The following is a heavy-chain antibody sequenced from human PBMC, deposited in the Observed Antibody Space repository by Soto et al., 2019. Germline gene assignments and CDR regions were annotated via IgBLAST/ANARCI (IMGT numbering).Heavy chain of an antibody. CDR3: ARSQGSSTSLEIYYYYYYGMDV. CDR1: GYTFTGYY. Sequence: ASVKVSCKASGYTFTGYYMHWVRQAPGQGLEWMGWINPNSGGTNYAQKNQGRVTMTTDTSISTAYMELSSLRSEDTAVYYCARSQGSSTSLEIYYYYYYGMDVWGQGTTVTVSS. J-gene: IGHJ6*02. D-gene: IGHD2-2*01. V-gene: IGHV1-2*02. CDR2: INPNSGGT.